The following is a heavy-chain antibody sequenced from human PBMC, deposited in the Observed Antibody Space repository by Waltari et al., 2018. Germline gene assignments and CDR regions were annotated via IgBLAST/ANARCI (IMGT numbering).Heavy chain of an antibody. Sequence: VQLVQSGAEVKKPGASVKVSCKASGYTFTGYYMHWVQQAPGKGLEWMGRVDPEDGETIYAEKFQGRVTITADTSTDTAYMELSSLRSEDTAVYYCATPLESYMDVWGKGTTVTVSS. CDR3: ATPLESYMDV. V-gene: IGHV1-69-2*01. J-gene: IGHJ6*03. D-gene: IGHD3-3*01. CDR2: VDPEDGET. CDR1: GYTFTGYY.